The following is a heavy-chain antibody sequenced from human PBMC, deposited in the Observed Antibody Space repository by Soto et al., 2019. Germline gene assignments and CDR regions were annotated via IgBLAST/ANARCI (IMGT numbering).Heavy chain of an antibody. J-gene: IGHJ6*02. CDR2: IKSKTDGGTT. CDR3: TTSVLEWLLYRYYYYYGMDV. CDR1: GFTFSSAW. D-gene: IGHD3-3*01. Sequence: GGSLSLSCAASGFTFSSAWMNWVRQAPGKGLEWVGRIKSKTDGGTTDYAAPVKGRFTISRDDSKNTLYLQMNSLKTEDTAVYYRTTSVLEWLLYRYYYYYGMDVWGQGTTVTVSS. V-gene: IGHV3-15*07.